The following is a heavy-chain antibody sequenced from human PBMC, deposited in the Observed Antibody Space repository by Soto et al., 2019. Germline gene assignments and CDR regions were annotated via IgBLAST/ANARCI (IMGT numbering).Heavy chain of an antibody. CDR3: ARVVTIFGVVNSMDV. CDR1: GGSISSGGYS. Sequence: LSLTFAVSGGSISSGGYSWSWIRQPPGKGLEWIGYIYHSGSTYYNPSLKSRVTISVDRSKNQFSLKLSSVTAADTAVYYCARVVTIFGVVNSMDVWGQGTTVTVS. V-gene: IGHV4-30-2*01. CDR2: IYHSGST. J-gene: IGHJ6*02. D-gene: IGHD3-3*01.